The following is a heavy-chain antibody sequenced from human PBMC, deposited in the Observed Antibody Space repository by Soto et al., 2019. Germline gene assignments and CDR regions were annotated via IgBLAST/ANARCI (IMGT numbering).Heavy chain of an antibody. Sequence: QVQLVQSGAEVTEPGASVKVSCKTSGFTFTLHYIHWVRQAPGQGLEWVGMVNAGDGSATYAREFRDKVSMTCDKATSTVYLDLNSLKSEDTAIYYCARERDSFDYWGQGTLVSVSP. CDR2: VNAGDGSA. V-gene: IGHV1-46*01. CDR3: ARERDSFDY. D-gene: IGHD3-22*01. CDR1: GFTFTLHY. J-gene: IGHJ4*02.